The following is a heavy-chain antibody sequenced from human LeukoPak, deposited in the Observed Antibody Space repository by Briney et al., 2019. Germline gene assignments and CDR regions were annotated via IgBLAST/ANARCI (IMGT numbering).Heavy chain of an antibody. CDR1: GYTFTSYD. J-gene: IGHJ4*02. V-gene: IGHV1-2*04. Sequence: ASVKVSCKASGYTFTSYDINWVRQATGQGLEWMGWMNPNSGGTNYAQKFQGWVTMTRDTSISTAYMELSRLRSDDTAVYYCARGGIAVAVDYWGQGTLVTVSS. D-gene: IGHD6-19*01. CDR3: ARGGIAVAVDY. CDR2: MNPNSGGT.